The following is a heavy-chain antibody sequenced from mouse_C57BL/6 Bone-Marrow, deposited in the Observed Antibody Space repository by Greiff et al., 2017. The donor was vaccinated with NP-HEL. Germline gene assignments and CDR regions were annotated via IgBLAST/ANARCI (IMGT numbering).Heavy chain of an antibody. D-gene: IGHD4-1*01. J-gene: IGHJ3*01. CDR1: GFTFSSYG. CDR3: ARHWDAAY. CDR2: ISSGGSYT. V-gene: IGHV5-6*01. Sequence: EVQVVESGGDLVKPGGSLKLSCAASGFTFSSYGMSWVRQTPDKRLEWVATISSGGSYTYYPDSVKGRFTISRDNAKNTLYLQMSSLKSEDTAMYYCARHWDAAYWGQGTLVTVSA.